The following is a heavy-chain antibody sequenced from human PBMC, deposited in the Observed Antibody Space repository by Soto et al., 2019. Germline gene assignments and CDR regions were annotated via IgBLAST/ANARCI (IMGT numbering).Heavy chain of an antibody. CDR1: GGSISSGDYY. Sequence: QVQLQESGPGLVKPSQTLSLTCTVSGGSISSGDYYWSWIRQPPGKGLEWIGYIYYSGSTYYNPSLKSRVTISVDTSKNQSSRKLSSVTAADTVVYYCARERPDGSRLDPWGQGTLVTVSS. CDR3: ARERPDGSRLDP. V-gene: IGHV4-30-4*01. D-gene: IGHD6-13*01. J-gene: IGHJ5*02. CDR2: IYYSGST.